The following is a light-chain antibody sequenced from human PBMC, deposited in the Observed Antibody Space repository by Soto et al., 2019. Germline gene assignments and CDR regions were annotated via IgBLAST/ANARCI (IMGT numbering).Light chain of an antibody. V-gene: IGLV1-44*01. CDR2: SNN. J-gene: IGLJ2*01. CDR1: SSNIGSNT. Sequence: QAVVTQPPSASGTPGQRVTISCSGSSSNIGSNTVNWYQQLPGTAPKLLIYSNNQRPPGVPDRFSGSKSGTSASLAISGLQSEDEADYYCAAWDDSLNGPHVVFGGGTKLTVL. CDR3: AAWDDSLNGPHVV.